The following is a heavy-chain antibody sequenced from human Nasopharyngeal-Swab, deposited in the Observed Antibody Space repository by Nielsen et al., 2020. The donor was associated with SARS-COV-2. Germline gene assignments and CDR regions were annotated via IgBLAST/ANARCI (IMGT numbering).Heavy chain of an antibody. CDR2: ISGSGGST. CDR1: GFTFSSYA. J-gene: IGHJ4*02. V-gene: IGHV3-23*01. Sequence: GESLKISCAASGFTFSSYAMSWVRQAPGKGLEWVSAISGSGGSTYYADSVKGRFTISRDNSKNTLYLQMNSLRAEDTAVYYCAKDRALYYYDSSGYYHSSYWGQGTLVTVSS. D-gene: IGHD3-22*01. CDR3: AKDRALYYYDSSGYYHSSY.